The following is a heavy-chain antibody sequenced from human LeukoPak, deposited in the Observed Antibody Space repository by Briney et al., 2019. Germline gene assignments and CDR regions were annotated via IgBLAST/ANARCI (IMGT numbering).Heavy chain of an antibody. CDR2: IRSKAYGGTT. CDR1: GFTFGDYA. Sequence: GGSLRLSCTASGFTFGDYAMSWVRQAPGKGLEWVGFIRSKAYGGTTEYAAAVKGRFTISRDDFKSIAYLQMNSLKTEDTAVYYCTRDVAMYYYDSSGYIYWGQGTLVTVSS. V-gene: IGHV3-49*04. D-gene: IGHD3-22*01. J-gene: IGHJ4*02. CDR3: TRDVAMYYYDSSGYIY.